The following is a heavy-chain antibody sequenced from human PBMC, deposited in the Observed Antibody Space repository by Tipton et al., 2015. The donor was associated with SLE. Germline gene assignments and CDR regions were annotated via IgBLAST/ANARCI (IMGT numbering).Heavy chain of an antibody. CDR1: GGSISSGNYY. D-gene: IGHD2-8*01. Sequence: TLSLTCTVSGGSISSGNYYWSWIRQHPGKGLEWIGNIYYSGTTYYNPSLKSRVAISVDTSKNQFSLKMSSVTAADTAVYYCGCMLPRGAFDIWGQGTMVTVSS. CDR3: GCMLPRGAFDI. CDR2: IYYSGTT. V-gene: IGHV4-31*06. J-gene: IGHJ3*02.